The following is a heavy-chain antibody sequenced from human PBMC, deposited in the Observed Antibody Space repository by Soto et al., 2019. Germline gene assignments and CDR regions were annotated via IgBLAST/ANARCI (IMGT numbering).Heavy chain of an antibody. V-gene: IGHV1-69*01. CDR2: IIPIFRTV. CDR3: ARDPHEGWSYFNWFDP. J-gene: IGHJ5*02. Sequence: QVQLVQSGAEVKKPGSSVKVSCKASGDTFSSSSISWLRQAPGQGLEWIGWIIPIFRTVNYAQKFQDRVTITAEEYTRTAYMDLSRLRSEDTAVYYCARDPHEGWSYFNWFDPWGQGTLVTLS. CDR1: GDTFSSSS. D-gene: IGHD1-26*01.